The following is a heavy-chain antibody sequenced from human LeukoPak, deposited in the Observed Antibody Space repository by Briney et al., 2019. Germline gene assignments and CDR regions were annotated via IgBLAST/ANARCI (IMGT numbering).Heavy chain of an antibody. Sequence: PGRSLRLSCAASGFTFDDYAMHWVRQAPGKGLEWVSGISWNSGSIGYADSVKGRFTISRDNAKNSLYLQMNSLRAEDTALYYCAKGYTAKQLSRFDYWGQGTLVTVSS. CDR3: AKGYTAKQLSRFDY. J-gene: IGHJ4*02. D-gene: IGHD6-13*01. CDR1: GFTFDDYA. V-gene: IGHV3-9*01. CDR2: ISWNSGSI.